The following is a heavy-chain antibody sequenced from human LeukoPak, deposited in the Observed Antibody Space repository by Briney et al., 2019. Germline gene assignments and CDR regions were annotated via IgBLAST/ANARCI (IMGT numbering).Heavy chain of an antibody. V-gene: IGHV4-59*01. Sequence: PSETLSLTYTVSGGSISSYYWSWIRQPPGKGLEWIGYIYYSGSTNYNPSLKSRVTISVDTSKNQFSLKLSSVTAADTAVYYCASSSPAPFDYWGQGTLVTVSS. J-gene: IGHJ4*02. CDR2: IYYSGST. CDR3: ASSSPAPFDY. CDR1: GGSISSYY.